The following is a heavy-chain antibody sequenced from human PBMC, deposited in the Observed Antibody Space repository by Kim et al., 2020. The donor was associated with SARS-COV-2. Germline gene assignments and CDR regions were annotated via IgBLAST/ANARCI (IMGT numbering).Heavy chain of an antibody. D-gene: IGHD5-18*01. V-gene: IGHV4-59*09. CDR3: ARGSGYSYGDWFDP. Sequence: NYNPSLKSRVTISVDTSKNQFSLKLSSVTAADTAVYYCARGSGYSYGDWFDPWGQGTLVTVSS. J-gene: IGHJ5*02.